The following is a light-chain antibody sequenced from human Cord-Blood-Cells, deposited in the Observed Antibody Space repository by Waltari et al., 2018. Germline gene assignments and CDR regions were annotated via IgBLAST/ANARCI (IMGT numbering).Light chain of an antibody. CDR1: QSISSW. CDR2: KAS. V-gene: IGKV1-5*03. CDR3: QQYNSYPYT. Sequence: DIQMTQSPSTLSASVGDRVTITCRASQSISSWLAWYQQKPGKASKLLIYKASSLESGVPSRFSGSGSGTEFTLTNSSLQPDDFATYYCQQYNSYPYTFGQGTKLEIK. J-gene: IGKJ2*01.